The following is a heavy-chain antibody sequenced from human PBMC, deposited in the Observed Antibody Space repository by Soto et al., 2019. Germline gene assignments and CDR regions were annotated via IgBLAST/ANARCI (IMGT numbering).Heavy chain of an antibody. CDR3: ARTNGDSLCFDY. CDR1: GGSISSSNW. Sequence: SETLSLTCAVSGGSISSSNWWSWVRQPPGKGLEWIGEIFHRGSTTYNPSPKSRVTISVDKSKNQFSLKLNSVTAADTALYYCARTNGDSLCFDYWSQGALVTVSS. D-gene: IGHD4-17*01. V-gene: IGHV4-4*02. CDR2: IFHRGST. J-gene: IGHJ4*02.